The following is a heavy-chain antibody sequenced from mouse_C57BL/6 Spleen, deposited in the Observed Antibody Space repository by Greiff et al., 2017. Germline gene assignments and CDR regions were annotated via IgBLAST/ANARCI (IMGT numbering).Heavy chain of an antibody. CDR2: IWSGGST. D-gene: IGHD4-1*01. V-gene: IGHV2-2*01. Sequence: VHLVESGPGLVQPSQSLSITCTVSGFSLTSYGVHWVRQSPGKGLEWLGVIWSGGSTDYNAAFISRLSISKDNSKSQVFFKMNSLQADDTAIYYCARNWDGGDYWGQGTSVTVSS. J-gene: IGHJ4*01. CDR1: GFSLTSYG. CDR3: ARNWDGGDY.